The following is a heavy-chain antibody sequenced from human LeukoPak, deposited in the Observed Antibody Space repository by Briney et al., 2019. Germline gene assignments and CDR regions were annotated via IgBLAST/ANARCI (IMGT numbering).Heavy chain of an antibody. CDR1: GGSIISSTYY. J-gene: IGHJ6*03. Sequence: PSETLSLTCTVSGGSIISSTYYWGWVRQSPGKGLEWIGNIYHSGTTYYNPSLKSRVTISEDTSRNRFSLMLSSVTAAGTAIYYCARQVSDYYYHYMDVWGEGTTVIVSS. CDR2: IYHSGTT. CDR3: ARQVSDYYYHYMDV. V-gene: IGHV4-39*01.